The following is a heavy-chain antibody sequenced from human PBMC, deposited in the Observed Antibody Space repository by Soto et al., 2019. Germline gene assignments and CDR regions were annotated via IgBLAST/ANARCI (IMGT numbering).Heavy chain of an antibody. CDR3: AKDERATRYDSSAHESPSDN. J-gene: IGHJ4*02. V-gene: IGHV3-23*01. CDR2: ISGSGGST. D-gene: IGHD3-22*01. CDR1: GFTFSSYA. Sequence: GGSLRLSCAASGFTFSSYAMSWVRQAPGKGLEWVSAISGSGGSTYYADSVKGRFTISRDNSKNTLYLQMNSLRAEDTAVYYCAKDERATRYDSSAHESPSDNWGQGTLVTVPS.